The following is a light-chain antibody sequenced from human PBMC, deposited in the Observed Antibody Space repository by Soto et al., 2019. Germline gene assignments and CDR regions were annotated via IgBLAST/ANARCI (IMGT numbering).Light chain of an antibody. CDR2: AAS. Sequence: AIYLTHCPASLYASGGDRVTITCRASQAIRTALGWYQQKPGKVPKLLIYAASILQSGVPSRISGSGSGTDFTLTISSLQPEAFATYYCLLDFRYFWAFGQGTK. CDR1: QAIRTA. CDR3: LLDFRYFWA. V-gene: IGKV1-6*01. J-gene: IGKJ1*01.